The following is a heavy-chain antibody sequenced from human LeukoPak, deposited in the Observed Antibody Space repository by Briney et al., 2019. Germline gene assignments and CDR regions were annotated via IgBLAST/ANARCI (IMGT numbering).Heavy chain of an antibody. J-gene: IGHJ4*02. Sequence: ASAKVSCKVSGYTLTELSMHWVRPAPGKGLEWMGGFDPEDGETIYAQKFQGRVTMTEDTSTDTAYMELSSLKSEDTAVNYCSTAGYCSSTSCHFYLGYWGQGTLVTVSS. V-gene: IGHV1-24*01. CDR1: GYTLTELS. D-gene: IGHD2-2*01. CDR3: STAGYCSSTSCHFYLGY. CDR2: FDPEDGET.